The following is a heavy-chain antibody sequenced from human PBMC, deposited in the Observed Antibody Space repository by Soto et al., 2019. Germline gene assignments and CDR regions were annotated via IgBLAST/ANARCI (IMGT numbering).Heavy chain of an antibody. CDR2: ISSRSRSI. D-gene: IGHD6-13*01. J-gene: IGHJ5*02. CDR3: ARHPERIAQIGWFDP. CDR1: GFTFSSYS. Sequence: PGGSLRLSCAASGFTFSSYSMHWVRQAPGRGLEWVSSISSRSRSIYYADSQKGRFTISRDNTKNSLYLQMNNLRAEDTAVYYCARHPERIAQIGWFDPWGQGTLVTAPQ. V-gene: IGHV3-21*01.